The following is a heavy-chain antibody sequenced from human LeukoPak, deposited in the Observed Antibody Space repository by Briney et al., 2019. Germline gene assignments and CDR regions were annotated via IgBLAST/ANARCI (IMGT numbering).Heavy chain of an antibody. CDR2: IRYDGSNK. V-gene: IGHV3-30*02. D-gene: IGHD2-15*01. Sequence: GGSLRLSCAASGVTFSSYGMHWVRQAPGKGLEWVAFIRYDGSNKYYADSVKGRFTISRDNSKNTLYLQMNRLRAEDTAVYYCAKDPHAANFRYYFEYWGQGTPLTVSS. J-gene: IGHJ4*02. CDR3: AKDPHAANFRYYFEY. CDR1: GVTFSSYG.